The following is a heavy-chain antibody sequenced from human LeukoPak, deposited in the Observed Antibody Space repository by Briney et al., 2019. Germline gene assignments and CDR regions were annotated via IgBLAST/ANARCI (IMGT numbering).Heavy chain of an antibody. CDR3: ARGSGWLTDY. CDR1: GFSFSSYW. D-gene: IGHD6-19*01. V-gene: IGHV3-7*05. Sequence: GGSLRLSCAGSGFSFSSYWMSWVRQAPGKGLEWVANINQDGSAKFYVDSVKGRLTISRDNAKNSLYLQMNSLRTEDTAVYYCARGSGWLTDYWGQGTLVTVSS. J-gene: IGHJ4*02. CDR2: INQDGSAK.